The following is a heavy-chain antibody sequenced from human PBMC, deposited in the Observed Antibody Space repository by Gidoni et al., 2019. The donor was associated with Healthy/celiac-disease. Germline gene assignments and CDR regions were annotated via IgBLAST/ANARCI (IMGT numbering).Heavy chain of an antibody. Sequence: QLQLQESGPGLVKPSETLSLTCTVSGGSISSSRSYWGWTRQPPGKGREWIGSIYYSGRTYYNPSLKSLVTLSVDTSKNQFALKLSAVTAADTAVYYCARHVQTYGSSPYFDYWGQGTLVTVSS. CDR2: IYYSGRT. CDR1: GGSISSSRSY. CDR3: ARHVQTYGSSPYFDY. V-gene: IGHV4-39*01. D-gene: IGHD6-13*01. J-gene: IGHJ4*02.